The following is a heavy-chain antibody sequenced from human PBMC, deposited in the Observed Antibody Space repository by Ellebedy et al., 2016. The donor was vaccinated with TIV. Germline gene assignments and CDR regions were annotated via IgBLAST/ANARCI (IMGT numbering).Heavy chain of an antibody. CDR1: GGTFSSYA. CDR2: INPSGGST. V-gene: IGHV1-46*01. J-gene: IGHJ6*02. CDR3: VVGGGMDV. D-gene: IGHD1-26*01. Sequence: ASVKVSCKASGGTFSSYAISWVRQAPGQGLEWMGIINPSGGSTSYAQKFQGRVTMTRDTSTSTVYMELSSLRSEDTAVYYCVVGGGMDVWGQGTTVTVSS.